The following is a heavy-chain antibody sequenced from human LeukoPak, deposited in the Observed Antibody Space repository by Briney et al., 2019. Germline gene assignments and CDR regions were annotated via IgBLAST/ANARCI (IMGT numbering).Heavy chain of an antibody. V-gene: IGHV4-31*03. CDR3: ARYSSSSAAGWFDP. CDR1: GGSISSGGYY. Sequence: SQTLSLTCTVSGGSISSGGYYWSWIRQHPGKGLEWIGYIYYSGSTYYNPSLKSRVTISVDTSKNQFSLKLSFVTAADTAVYYCARYSSSSAAGWFDPWGQGTLVTVSS. J-gene: IGHJ5*02. CDR2: IYYSGST. D-gene: IGHD6-6*01.